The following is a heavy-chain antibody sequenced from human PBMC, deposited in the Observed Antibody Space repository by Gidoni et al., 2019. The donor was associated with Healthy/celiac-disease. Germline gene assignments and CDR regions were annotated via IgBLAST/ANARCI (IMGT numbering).Heavy chain of an antibody. V-gene: IGHV4-4*02. CDR3: ARGKGFCSGGSCYSDWFDP. J-gene: IGHJ5*02. D-gene: IGHD2-15*01. Sequence: QVQLQESGPGLVKPSGTLYLTCAVSGGSISSSNWWRWVRQPPGKGLEWIGEIYHRGSTNYNPSLKSRVTISVDKSKNQFSLKLSSVTAADTAVYYCARGKGFCSGGSCYSDWFDPWGQGTLVTVSS. CDR1: GGSISSSNW. CDR2: IYHRGST.